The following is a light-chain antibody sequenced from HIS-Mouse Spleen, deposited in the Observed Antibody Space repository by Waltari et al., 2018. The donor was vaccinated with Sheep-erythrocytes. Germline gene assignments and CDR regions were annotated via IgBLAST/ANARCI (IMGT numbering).Light chain of an antibody. CDR2: EGS. CDR3: CSYAGSSTPWV. J-gene: IGLJ3*02. Sequence: QSALTQPASVSGSPGQSITISCTGTSSDVGSYNLVSWDQQHPGKAPKLMIYEGSKRPSGVSNRLSGSKSGNTACRTISGLQAEDEADYYCCSYAGSSTPWVFGGGTKLTVL. V-gene: IGLV2-23*01. CDR1: SSDVGSYNL.